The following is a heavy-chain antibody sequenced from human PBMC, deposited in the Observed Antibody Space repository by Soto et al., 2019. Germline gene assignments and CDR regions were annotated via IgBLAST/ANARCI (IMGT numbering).Heavy chain of an antibody. CDR1: GYSFISYW. J-gene: IGHJ6*02. Sequence: GESLKISCKGSGYSFISYWIGWVRQMPGKGLEWMGIIYPGDSDTRYSPSFQGQVTISADKSISTAYLQWSSLKASDTAMYYCARRGYCSSTSCYYGYYYYGMDVWGQGTTVTVSS. CDR2: IYPGDSDT. D-gene: IGHD2-2*01. V-gene: IGHV5-51*01. CDR3: ARRGYCSSTSCYYGYYYYGMDV.